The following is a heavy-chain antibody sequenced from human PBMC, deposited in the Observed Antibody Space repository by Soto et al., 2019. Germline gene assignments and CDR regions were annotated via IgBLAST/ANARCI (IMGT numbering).Heavy chain of an antibody. V-gene: IGHV3-48*01. CDR1: GFTFSTYS. D-gene: IGHD3-22*01. Sequence: EVQLVESGGGLVQPGGSLRLSCAASGFTFSTYSMNWVRQAPGKGLEWVSYISSSSSTIFYTDSVKGRFTVSRDNAKNSLYLQLNSLRAEDTAVYYCARPTSYYDRSGPPAYWGQGTLVTVSS. J-gene: IGHJ4*02. CDR3: ARPTSYYDRSGPPAY. CDR2: ISSSSSTI.